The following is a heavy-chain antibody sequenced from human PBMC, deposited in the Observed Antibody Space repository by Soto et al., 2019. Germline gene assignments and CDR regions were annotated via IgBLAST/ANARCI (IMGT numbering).Heavy chain of an antibody. Sequence: VKVSCKASGGTFSSYAISWVRQAPGQGLEWMGGIIPIFGTANYAQKFQGRVTITADESTSTAYMELSSLRSEDTAVYYCARAHPYYYDSPRSWQAFDYWGQGTLVTVSS. CDR1: GGTFSSYA. J-gene: IGHJ4*02. CDR3: ARAHPYYYDSPRSWQAFDY. V-gene: IGHV1-69*13. D-gene: IGHD3-22*01. CDR2: IIPIFGTA.